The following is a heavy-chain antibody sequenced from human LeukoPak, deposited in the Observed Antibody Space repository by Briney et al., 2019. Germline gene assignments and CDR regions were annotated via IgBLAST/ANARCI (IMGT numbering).Heavy chain of an antibody. Sequence: SETLSLTCAVYGGPFSGYYWSWIRQPPGKGLEWIGEINHSGSTNYNPSLKSRVTISVDTSKNQFSLKLSSVTAADTAVYYCASSKFDGDYVDYYGMDVWGQGTTVTVSS. CDR1: GGPFSGYY. CDR2: INHSGST. D-gene: IGHD4-17*01. V-gene: IGHV4-34*01. CDR3: ASSKFDGDYVDYYGMDV. J-gene: IGHJ6*02.